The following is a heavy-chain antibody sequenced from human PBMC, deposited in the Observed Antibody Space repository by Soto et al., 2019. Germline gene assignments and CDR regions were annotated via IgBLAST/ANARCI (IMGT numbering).Heavy chain of an antibody. CDR1: GFTFSSYA. V-gene: IGHV3-23*01. D-gene: IGHD3-3*01. CDR2: ISGSGGST. CDR3: AKDLADFWSGYYSGWAFDI. J-gene: IGHJ3*02. Sequence: EVQLLESGGGLVQPGGSLRLSCAASGFTFSSYAMSWVRQAPGKGLEWVSAISGSGGSTYYADSVKGRFTISRDNSKNTLYLQMNSLRAEDTAVYYCAKDLADFWSGYYSGWAFDIWGQGTMVTASS.